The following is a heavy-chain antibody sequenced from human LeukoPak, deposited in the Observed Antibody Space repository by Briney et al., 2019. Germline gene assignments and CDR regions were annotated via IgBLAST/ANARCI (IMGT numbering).Heavy chain of an antibody. D-gene: IGHD3-16*02. CDR1: GYTFTGYY. CDR2: INPNSGGT. J-gene: IGHJ4*02. CDR3: AQGDMITFGGVIVSLHFDY. Sequence: GASVKVSCKASGYTFTGYYMHWVRQAPGQGLECMGWINPNSGGTNYAQKFQGRVTMTRDTSISTAYMELSRLRSDDTAVYYCAQGDMITFGGVIVSLHFDYWGQGTLVTVSS. V-gene: IGHV1-2*02.